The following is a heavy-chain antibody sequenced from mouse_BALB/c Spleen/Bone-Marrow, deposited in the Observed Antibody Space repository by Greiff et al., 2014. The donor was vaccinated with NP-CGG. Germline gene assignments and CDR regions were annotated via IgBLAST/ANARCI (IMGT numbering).Heavy chain of an antibody. Sequence: VQLQQSGPSLVKPSQTLSLTCSVTGDSITRGYWNWIRKFPGNKLEYMGYITYSANTYYNPSLKSRLSITRDTSENQYYLQLNSVTTEDTATYYCATGYYFDYWGQGTTLTVSS. CDR1: GDSITRGY. CDR3: ATGYYFDY. CDR2: ITYSANT. J-gene: IGHJ2*01. V-gene: IGHV3-8*02. D-gene: IGHD4-1*01.